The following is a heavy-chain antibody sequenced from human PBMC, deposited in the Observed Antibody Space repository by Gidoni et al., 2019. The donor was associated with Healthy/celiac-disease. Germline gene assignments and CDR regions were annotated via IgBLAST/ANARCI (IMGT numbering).Heavy chain of an antibody. CDR1: GFSFSSYA. J-gene: IGHJ4*02. CDR3: AKDEGGEDQAVY. CDR2: SSGSGGST. V-gene: IGHV3-23*01. D-gene: IGHD2-21*01. Sequence: EVQLLESGGGLVQPGGSLRLSCAASGFSFSSYAMSWVRQAPGKGLEWVSASSGSGGSTYYADSVKGRFTISRDNSKNTLYLQMNSLRAEDTAVYYCAKDEGGEDQAVYWGQGTLVTVSS.